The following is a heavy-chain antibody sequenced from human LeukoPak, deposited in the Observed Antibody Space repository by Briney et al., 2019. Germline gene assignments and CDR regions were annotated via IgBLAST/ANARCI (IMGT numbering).Heavy chain of an antibody. CDR1: GYTFTSYG. CDR3: ARARLYYGSGSYKPRKDWFDP. V-gene: IGHV1-18*04. D-gene: IGHD3-10*01. J-gene: IGHJ5*02. Sequence: ASVKVSRKASGYTFTSYGISWVRQAPGQGLEWMGWISAYNGNTNYAQKLQGRVTMTTDTSTSTAYMELRSLRSDDTAVYYCARARLYYGSGSYKPRKDWFDPWGQGTLVTVSS. CDR2: ISAYNGNT.